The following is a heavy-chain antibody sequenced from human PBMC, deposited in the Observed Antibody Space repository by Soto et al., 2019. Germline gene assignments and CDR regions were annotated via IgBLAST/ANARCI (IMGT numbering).Heavy chain of an antibody. D-gene: IGHD3-3*01. CDR2: IYYSGST. CDR1: GGSISSSSYY. CDR3: ARQLALGSVLRFLEWLMGFDY. V-gene: IGHV4-39*01. J-gene: IGHJ4*02. Sequence: QLQLQESGPGLVKPSETLSLTCTVSGGSISSSSYYWGWIRQPPGKGLEWIGSIYYSGSTYYNPSLKSRVTISVDTSKNQFSLKLSSVTAAVTAVYYCARQLALGSVLRFLEWLMGFDYWGQGTLVTVSS.